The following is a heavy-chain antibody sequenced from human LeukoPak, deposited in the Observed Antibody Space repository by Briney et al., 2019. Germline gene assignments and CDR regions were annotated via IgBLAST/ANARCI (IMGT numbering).Heavy chain of an antibody. D-gene: IGHD2-2*03. V-gene: IGHV3-21*04. CDR3: AKEAPGYCSSTSCSANAFDI. CDR2: ISSSSSYI. Sequence: GGSLRLSCAASGFTFSSYSMNWVRQAPGKGLEWVSSISSSSSYIYYADSVKGRFTISRDNAKNSLYLQMNSLRAEDMALYYCAKEAPGYCSSTSCSANAFDIWGQGTMVTVSS. J-gene: IGHJ3*02. CDR1: GFTFSSYS.